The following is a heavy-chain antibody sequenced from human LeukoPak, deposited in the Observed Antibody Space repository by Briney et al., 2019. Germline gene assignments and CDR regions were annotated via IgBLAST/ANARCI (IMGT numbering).Heavy chain of an antibody. J-gene: IGHJ6*03. D-gene: IGHD3-16*01. CDR1: GYTFTSYY. V-gene: IGHV1-46*01. CDR3: ARGRRFGGFYYYYMDV. CDR2: INRSGGST. Sequence: VASVKVSCKASGYTFTSYYIHWVRQAPGQGLEWMGIINRSGGSTSYAQKFQGRVTMTRDTSTSTVYMELSSLRSEDTAVYYCARGRRFGGFYYYYMDVWGKGTTVTISS.